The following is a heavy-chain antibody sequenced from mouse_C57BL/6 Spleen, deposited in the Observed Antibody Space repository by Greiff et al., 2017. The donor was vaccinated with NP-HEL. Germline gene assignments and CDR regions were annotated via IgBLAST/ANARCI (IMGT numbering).Heavy chain of an antibody. D-gene: IGHD2-1*01. CDR2: IRNKANNHAT. Sequence: EVKLEESGGGLVQPGGSMKLSCAASGFTFSDAWMDWVRQSPEKGLEWVAEIRNKANNHATYYAESVKGRFTISRDDSKSSVYLQMNSLRAEDTGIYYCTRLYGNYEGYYFDYWGQGTTLTVSS. V-gene: IGHV6-6*01. CDR1: GFTFSDAW. CDR3: TRLYGNYEGYYFDY. J-gene: IGHJ2*01.